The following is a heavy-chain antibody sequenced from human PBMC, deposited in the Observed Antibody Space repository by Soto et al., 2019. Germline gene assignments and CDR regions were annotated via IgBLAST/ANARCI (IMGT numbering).Heavy chain of an antibody. CDR1: GGSISSYY. CDR2: ISSSGST. Sequence: SETLSLTCTVSGGSISSYYWSWIRQPPGKRLEWIGHISSSGSTSYNPSLKSRVSISIDTSKNQFSLKLSSVTAADTAVYYCARGQGRFRVGYCTNCVFRPGFYYMVFWCKGTTVTVSS. J-gene: IGHJ6*03. CDR3: ARGQGRFRVGYCTNCVFRPGFYYMVF. V-gene: IGHV4-59*12. D-gene: IGHD2-8*01.